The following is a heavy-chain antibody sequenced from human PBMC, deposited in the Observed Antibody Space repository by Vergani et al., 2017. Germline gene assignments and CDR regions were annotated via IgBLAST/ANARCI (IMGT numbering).Heavy chain of an antibody. D-gene: IGHD2-21*01. CDR3: ARSYCGGDCYEVRYWXFDL. Sequence: QVQLVQSGAEVKKPGASVKVSCKASGYTFTSYGISWVRQAPGHGLEWMGWISAYNGNTNYAQKLQGRVTMTTDTSTSTAYMELRSLRSDDTAVYYCARSYCGGDCYEVRYWXFDLWGRGTLVTVSS. V-gene: IGHV1-18*01. CDR2: ISAYNGNT. J-gene: IGHJ2*01. CDR1: GYTFTSYG.